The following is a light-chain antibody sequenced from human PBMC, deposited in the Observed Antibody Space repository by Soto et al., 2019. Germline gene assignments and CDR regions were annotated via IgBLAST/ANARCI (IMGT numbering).Light chain of an antibody. CDR1: RNIDKW. CDR2: EAS. CDR3: LQYNSYSDMYT. J-gene: IGKJ2*01. V-gene: IGKV1-5*03. Sequence: DIQMTQSPSTLSASVGDRVTITCRASRNIDKWLAWHQQKPGKAPKLLIYEASKLQSGVPSRFSGSRSGTEFTLTISCLQPDDFATYYCLQYNSYSDMYTFGQGTKLEIK.